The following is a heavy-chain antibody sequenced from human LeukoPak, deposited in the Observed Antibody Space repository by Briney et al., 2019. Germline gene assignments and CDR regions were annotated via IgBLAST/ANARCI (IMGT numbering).Heavy chain of an antibody. CDR2: INPNSGGT. D-gene: IGHD4-23*01. CDR3: ARARGGKGYFDL. CDR1: GYTFTGYY. Sequence: ASVKVSCKASGYTFTGYYMHWVRQAPGQGLEWMGWINPNSGGTNYAQKFQGRVTMSRDTSISTAYMELSRLRSDDTAVYYCARARGGKGYFDLWGRGTLVTVSS. J-gene: IGHJ2*01. V-gene: IGHV1-2*02.